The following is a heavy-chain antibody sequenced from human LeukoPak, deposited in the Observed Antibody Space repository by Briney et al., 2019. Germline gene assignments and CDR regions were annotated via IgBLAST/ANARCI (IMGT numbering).Heavy chain of an antibody. V-gene: IGHV1-2*06. Sequence: ASVKVSCKASGYTFTGYYMHWVRQAPGRGLEWMGRINPNSGGTNYAQKFQGRVTMTRDTSISTAYMELSRLRSDDTAVYYCARKSSSWYYFDYWGQGTLVTVSS. J-gene: IGHJ4*02. CDR1: GYTFTGYY. CDR2: INPNSGGT. D-gene: IGHD6-13*01. CDR3: ARKSSSWYYFDY.